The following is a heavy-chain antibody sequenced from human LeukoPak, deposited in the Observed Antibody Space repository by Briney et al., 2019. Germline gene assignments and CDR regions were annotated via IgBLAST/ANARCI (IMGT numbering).Heavy chain of an antibody. Sequence: ASVKVSCKVSGYTLTELSMHWVRQAPGKGLEWMGGFDPEDGETIYAQKFQGRVTMTEDTSTDTAYMELSSLRSEDTAVYYCARLGDIVVVPAARHLHYYYYGMDVWGQGTMVTVSS. CDR3: ARLGDIVVVPAARHLHYYYYGMDV. V-gene: IGHV1-24*01. D-gene: IGHD2-2*01. CDR1: GYTLTELS. CDR2: FDPEDGET. J-gene: IGHJ6*02.